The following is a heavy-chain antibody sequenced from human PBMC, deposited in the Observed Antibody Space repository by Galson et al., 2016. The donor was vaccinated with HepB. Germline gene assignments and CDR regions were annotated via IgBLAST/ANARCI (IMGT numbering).Heavy chain of an antibody. CDR2: INAGNGNT. CDR3: ASSSLRLGELSLEFDP. D-gene: IGHD3-16*02. V-gene: IGHV1-3*01. Sequence: SVKVSCKASGYTFTTYGIHWVRQAPGQRLEWMGWINAGNGNTKYPQKFQGRVTITRDTSASTAYMELSSLRSEDTAVYYCASSSLRLGELSLEFDPWGQGTLVTVSS. CDR1: GYTFTTYG. J-gene: IGHJ5*02.